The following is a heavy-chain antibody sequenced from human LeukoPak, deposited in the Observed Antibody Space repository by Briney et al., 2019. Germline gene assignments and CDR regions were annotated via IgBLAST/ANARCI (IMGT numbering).Heavy chain of an antibody. Sequence: GGSLRLSCAASGFTFSRYDMHWVRQAPGKGLEWVAVISYDGSNKYYADSVKGRFTISRDNSKNTLYLQMNSLRAEDTAVYYCAKDQPPCSSGWYPDYWGQGTLVTVSS. J-gene: IGHJ4*02. CDR3: AKDQPPCSSGWYPDY. CDR1: GFTFSRYD. V-gene: IGHV3-30*18. D-gene: IGHD6-19*01. CDR2: ISYDGSNK.